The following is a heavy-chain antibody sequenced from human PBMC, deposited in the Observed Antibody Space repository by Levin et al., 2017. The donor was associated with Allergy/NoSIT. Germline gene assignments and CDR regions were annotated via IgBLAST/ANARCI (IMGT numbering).Heavy chain of an antibody. D-gene: IGHD3/OR15-3a*01. Sequence: GESLKISCKGSGYSFISYWIAWVRQTPGKGLEWMGSIYPGDSDTKYSPPFLGQVTISVDKSISTAYLQWNSLKASDTAIYYSASDFHYDNGMDVWGQGTTVTVSS. V-gene: IGHV5-51*01. CDR2: IYPGDSDT. CDR3: ASDFHYDNGMDV. J-gene: IGHJ6*02. CDR1: GYSFISYW.